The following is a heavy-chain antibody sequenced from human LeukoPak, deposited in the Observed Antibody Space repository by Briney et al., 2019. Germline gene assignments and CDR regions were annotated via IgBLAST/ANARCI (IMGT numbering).Heavy chain of an antibody. Sequence: GGSLRPSCAASGFSFSTYGMHWVRQAPGTGLEWVALIWYDGSNKYYADSVKGRFTISRDNSKNTLYLQMNSLRAEDTAVYYCAKAGYSSSSFEFYYYMDVWGKGTTVTVSS. D-gene: IGHD6-6*01. CDR2: IWYDGSNK. J-gene: IGHJ6*03. V-gene: IGHV3-33*06. CDR3: AKAGYSSSSFEFYYYMDV. CDR1: GFSFSTYG.